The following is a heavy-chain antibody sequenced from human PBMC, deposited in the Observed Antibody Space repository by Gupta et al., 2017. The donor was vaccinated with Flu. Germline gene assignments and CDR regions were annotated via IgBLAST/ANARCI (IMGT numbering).Heavy chain of an antibody. Sequence: EWVGFIRSKAYGGTTEYAASVKGRFTISRDDSKSIAYLQMNSLKTEDTAVYYCTTSDLYYDSSGYYHGPFDYWGQGTLVTVSS. J-gene: IGHJ4*02. CDR3: TTSDLYYDSSGYYHGPFDY. V-gene: IGHV3-49*02. D-gene: IGHD3-22*01. CDR2: IRSKAYGGTT.